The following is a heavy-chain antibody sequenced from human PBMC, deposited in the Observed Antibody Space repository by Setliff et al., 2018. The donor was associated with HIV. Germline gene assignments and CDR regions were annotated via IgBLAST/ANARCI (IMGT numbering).Heavy chain of an antibody. Sequence: PGESLTISCKGSQYTFTTYWIGWVRQAPGRGLEWMALIYPSDSNIYYHPSFQDRVTISVEKPIATAYLQWSSLKTSDTAIYYCVRSDGRLLNGFDFWGQGTMVTVSS. CDR3: VRSDGRLLNGFDF. CDR1: QYTFTTYW. V-gene: IGHV5-51*01. J-gene: IGHJ3*01. CDR2: IYPSDSNI. D-gene: IGHD2-21*02.